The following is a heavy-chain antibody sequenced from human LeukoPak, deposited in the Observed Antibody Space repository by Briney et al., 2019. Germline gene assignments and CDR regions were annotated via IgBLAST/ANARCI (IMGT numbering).Heavy chain of an antibody. CDR1: GFTFSSYW. D-gene: IGHD1-26*01. V-gene: IGHV3-74*01. CDR3: ARDPYSGRYGDYYYYYMDV. Sequence: GGSLRLSCAASGFTFSSYWMHWVRQAPGKGPVWVSRIKTDGSIADYADSVKGRFTISRDNAKNSLYLQMNSLRAEDTAVYYCARDPYSGRYGDYYYYYMDVRGKGTTVTISS. CDR2: IKTDGSIA. J-gene: IGHJ6*03.